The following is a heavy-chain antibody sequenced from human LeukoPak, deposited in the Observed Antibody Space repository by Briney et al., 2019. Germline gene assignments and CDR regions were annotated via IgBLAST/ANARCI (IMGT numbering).Heavy chain of an antibody. CDR2: INEEGREA. J-gene: IGHJ4*02. CDR3: TNGGLRDY. V-gene: IGHV3-7*01. CDR1: GFTVSGSW. Sequence: PGRSLRLSCAASGFTVSGSWMSWVRQAPGEWLGWVANINEEGREAHYVDSVKGRFTISRHNGKISVFVQMNSLRAEDTAVYYCTNGGLRDYWGAGTLVSVSS. D-gene: IGHD3-10*01.